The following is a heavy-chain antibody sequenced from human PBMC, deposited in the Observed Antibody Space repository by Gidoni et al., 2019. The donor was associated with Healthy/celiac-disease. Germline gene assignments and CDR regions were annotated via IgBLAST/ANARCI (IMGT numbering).Heavy chain of an antibody. CDR3: ARAPLGVTTPYYFDY. V-gene: IGHV4-34*02. CDR2: INHSGST. Sequence: QVQLQQWGAGLLKPSETLSLTCAVYGGSFSGYYWRWIRQPPGKGLEWIGEINHSGSTNYNPSLKSRVTISIDTSKNQFSLKLSSVTAADTAVYYCARAPLGVTTPYYFDYWGQGTLVTVSS. D-gene: IGHD4-17*01. J-gene: IGHJ4*02. CDR1: GGSFSGYY.